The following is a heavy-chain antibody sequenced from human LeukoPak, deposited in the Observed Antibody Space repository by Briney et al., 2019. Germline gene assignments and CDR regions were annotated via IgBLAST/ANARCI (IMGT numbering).Heavy chain of an antibody. V-gene: IGHV3-23*01. J-gene: IGHJ4*02. D-gene: IGHD2-15*01. CDR1: GFTFTRFA. CDR3: AKGGYCSGSYCSFYDS. CDR2: IRGSGDTT. Sequence: PGGSLRLSCAASGFTFTRFAVNWVRQAPGQGLEWVSVIRGSGDTTYYADSVRGRFTISRDNSKNMLYLEMNSLRAEDTAVYYCAKGGYCSGSYCSFYDSWGQGTLVTVSS.